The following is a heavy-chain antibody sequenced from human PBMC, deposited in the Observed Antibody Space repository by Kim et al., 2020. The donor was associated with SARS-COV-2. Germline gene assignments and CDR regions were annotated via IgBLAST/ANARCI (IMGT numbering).Heavy chain of an antibody. V-gene: IGHV1-2*02. CDR3: LLFYYYDSSGGPQWDY. J-gene: IGHJ4*02. D-gene: IGHD3-22*01. CDR1: GYTFTGYY. Sequence: ASVKVSCKASGYTFTGYYMHWVRQAPGQGLEWMGWINPNSGGTNYAQKFQGRVTMTRDTSISTAYMELSRLRSDDTAVYYCLLFYYYDSSGGPQWDYWGQGTLVTVSS. CDR2: INPNSGGT.